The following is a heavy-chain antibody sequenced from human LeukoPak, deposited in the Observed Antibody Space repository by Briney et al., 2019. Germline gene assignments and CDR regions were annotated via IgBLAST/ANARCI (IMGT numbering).Heavy chain of an antibody. CDR2: INTNTGNP. D-gene: IGHD3-3*01. CDR3: AREGLRFLEWLSGDYYMDV. J-gene: IGHJ6*03. V-gene: IGHV7-4-1*02. CDR1: GYTFTSYA. Sequence: ASVKVSCKASGYTFTSYAMNWVRQAPGQGLEWMGWINTNTGNPTYAQGFTGRFVFSLDTSVSTAYLQISSLKAEDTAVYYCAREGLRFLEWLSGDYYMDVWGKGTTVTVSS.